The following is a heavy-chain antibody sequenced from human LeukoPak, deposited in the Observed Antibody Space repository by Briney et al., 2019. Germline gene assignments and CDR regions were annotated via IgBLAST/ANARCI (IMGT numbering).Heavy chain of an antibody. CDR3: ARDRNWNDAFDM. Sequence: GGSLRLSCAASEFTFSNYWMHWVRQAPGKGLVWVSRINSDGSSTSYADSVKGRFTISRDNAKNTLYLQMNSLRDEDTAVYYCARDRNWNDAFDMWGQGTMVTVSP. J-gene: IGHJ3*02. CDR1: EFTFSNYW. CDR2: INSDGSST. V-gene: IGHV3-74*01. D-gene: IGHD1-1*01.